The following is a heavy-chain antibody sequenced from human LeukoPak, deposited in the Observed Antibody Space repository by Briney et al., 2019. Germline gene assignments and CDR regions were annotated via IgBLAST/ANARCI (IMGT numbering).Heavy chain of an antibody. CDR1: GGSFSGYY. D-gene: IGHD3-10*01. J-gene: IGHJ4*02. CDR3: ARGLMSLLWFGELLPPPYYFDY. CDR2: INHSGST. V-gene: IGHV4-34*01. Sequence: SETLSLTCAVYGGSFSGYYWSWIRQPPGKGPEWIGEINHSGSTNYNPSLKSRVTISVDTSKNQFSLKLSSVTTADTAVYYCARGLMSLLWFGELLPPPYYFDYWGQGTLVTVSS.